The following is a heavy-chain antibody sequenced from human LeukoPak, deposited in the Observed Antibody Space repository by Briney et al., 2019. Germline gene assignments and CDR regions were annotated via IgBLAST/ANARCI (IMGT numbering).Heavy chain of an antibody. Sequence: ASVKVSCKASGYSFTSYDINWVRQDTGQGIEWMGWMNPNIGNTGYAQKFQGRVTITRNTPISTAYLELSSLRSEDTAVYYCARATVTGDYYYYYYMDVWGKGTTVTVSS. V-gene: IGHV1-8*03. J-gene: IGHJ6*03. D-gene: IGHD4-17*01. CDR3: ARATVTGDYYYYYYMDV. CDR2: MNPNIGNT. CDR1: GYSFTSYD.